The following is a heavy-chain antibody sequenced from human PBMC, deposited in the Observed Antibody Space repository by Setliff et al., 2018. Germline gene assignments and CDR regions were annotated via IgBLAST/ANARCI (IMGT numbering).Heavy chain of an antibody. CDR1: GDSIPKNA. V-gene: IGHV1-18*01. CDR3: ATDVNQWDPTYMDV. CDR2: LQTYSGHT. Sequence: ASVKVSCKASGDSIPKNAISWVRQAPGRGLEWMGWLQTYSGHTNYAQKFRGRATMTTDTSTRTAYLELRALTSDDTAVYYCATDVNQWDPTYMDVWGEGTTVTVSS. D-gene: IGHD1-26*01. J-gene: IGHJ6*03.